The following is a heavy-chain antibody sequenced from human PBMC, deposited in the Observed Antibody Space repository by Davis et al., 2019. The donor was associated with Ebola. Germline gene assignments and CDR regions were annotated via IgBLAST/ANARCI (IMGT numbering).Heavy chain of an antibody. CDR3: ARDLESATTEFR. D-gene: IGHD4-17*01. CDR2: IIPILGIA. J-gene: IGHJ4*02. CDR1: GGTFSSYA. V-gene: IGHV1-69*04. Sequence: AASVKVSCRASGGTFSSYAISWVRQAPGQGLEWMGRIIPILGIANYAQKFQGRVTITADKSTSTAYMELSSLRSEDTAVYYCARDLESATTEFRWGQGTLVTVSS.